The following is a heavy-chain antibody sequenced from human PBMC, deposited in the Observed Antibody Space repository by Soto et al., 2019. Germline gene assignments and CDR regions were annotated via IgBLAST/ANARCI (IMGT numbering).Heavy chain of an antibody. Sequence: GGSLRLSCAASGFTFRNYLMSWVRQAPGGGLEWVANIKEDGSERYYVDSVNGRFTISRDNAKNSLYLEMTRPRADDTAIYYCAREKRANGYFDYWGQGTRVTVSS. J-gene: IGHJ4*02. CDR1: GFTFRNYL. D-gene: IGHD6-25*01. V-gene: IGHV3-7*01. CDR2: IKEDGSER. CDR3: AREKRANGYFDY.